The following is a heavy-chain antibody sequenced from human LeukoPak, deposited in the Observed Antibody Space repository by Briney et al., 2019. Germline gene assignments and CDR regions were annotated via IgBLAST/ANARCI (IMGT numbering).Heavy chain of an antibody. CDR3: AIDTVYYDPPSY. V-gene: IGHV1-24*01. D-gene: IGHD3-16*01. Sequence: ASVKVSCKVSGYIFTELSMHWVRQSPRKGLEWMGGSDPENGKTVYLQNFQGRVTMTEDTSTDTAYMELSSLRSEDTAVYYCAIDTVYYDPPSYWGQGTLVTVSS. J-gene: IGHJ4*01. CDR1: GYIFTELS. CDR2: SDPENGKT.